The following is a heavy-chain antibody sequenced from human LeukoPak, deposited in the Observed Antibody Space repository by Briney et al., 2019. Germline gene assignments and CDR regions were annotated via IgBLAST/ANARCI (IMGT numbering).Heavy chain of an antibody. CDR3: ARPRVVAGRGAFDI. Sequence: SLKISSKGSGYSFTSYWIGWVRQMRRTRLEWIGIIYPGDSDTRYNPSLQGQVTISADKSISTAYLQWSSLKASDTAMYYCARPRVVAGRGAFDIWGQGTMVTVSS. CDR2: IYPGDSDT. D-gene: IGHD2-15*01. V-gene: IGHV5-51*01. J-gene: IGHJ3*02. CDR1: GYSFTSYW.